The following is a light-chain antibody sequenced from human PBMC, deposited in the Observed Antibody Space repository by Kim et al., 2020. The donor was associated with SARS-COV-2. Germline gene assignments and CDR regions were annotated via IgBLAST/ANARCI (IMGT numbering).Light chain of an antibody. V-gene: IGKV1-39*01. J-gene: IGKJ2*01. CDR1: QSISSY. CDR2: AAS. CDR3: QQSYSTPRT. Sequence: SASVGDRVTITCRASQSISSYLNWYQQKPGKAPKLLIYAASSLQSGVPSRFSGSGSGTDFTLTISSLQPEDFATYYCQQSYSTPRTFCQGTKLEI.